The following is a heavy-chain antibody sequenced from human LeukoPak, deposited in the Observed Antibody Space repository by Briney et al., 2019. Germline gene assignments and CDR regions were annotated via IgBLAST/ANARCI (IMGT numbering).Heavy chain of an antibody. V-gene: IGHV3-30*18. CDR2: ISYDGSNK. CDR1: GFTFSSYG. Sequence: GRSLRLSCAASGFTFSSYGMHWVRLAPGKGLEWVAVISYDGSNKYYADSVKGRFTISRDNSKNTLYLQMNSLRAEDTAVYYCAKGRGSSSPVDYWGQGTLVTVSS. CDR3: AKGRGSSSPVDY. J-gene: IGHJ4*02. D-gene: IGHD6-13*01.